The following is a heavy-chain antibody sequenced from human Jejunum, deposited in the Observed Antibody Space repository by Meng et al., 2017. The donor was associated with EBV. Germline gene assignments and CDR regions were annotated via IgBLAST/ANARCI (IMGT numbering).Heavy chain of an antibody. CDR3: AGNGYYALEY. Sequence: QESRPSMEKSTGTLSLPWVVSGRSISDNAWWSWVRQPPGKGLEWLGEIYHGGGTNYNPSLESRVTISVDKSKNQFSLKLNSVTVADTAVYYCAGNGYYALEYWGPGILVTVSS. V-gene: IGHV4-4*02. J-gene: IGHJ4*02. CDR2: IYHGGGT. CDR1: GRSISDNAW. D-gene: IGHD3-22*01.